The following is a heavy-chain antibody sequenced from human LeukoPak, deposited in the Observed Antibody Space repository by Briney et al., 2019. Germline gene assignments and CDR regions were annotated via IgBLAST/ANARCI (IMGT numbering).Heavy chain of an antibody. CDR2: ISSSSSYI. CDR1: GFTFSSYS. CDR3: ARDLEGDYVGVLGY. Sequence: GGSLRLSCAASGFTFSSYSMNWVRQAPGKGLEWVSSISSSSSYIYYADSVKGRFTISRDNAKNSLYLQMNSLRAEDTAVYYCARDLEGDYVGVLGYWGQGTLVTVSS. V-gene: IGHV3-21*01. D-gene: IGHD4-17*01. J-gene: IGHJ4*02.